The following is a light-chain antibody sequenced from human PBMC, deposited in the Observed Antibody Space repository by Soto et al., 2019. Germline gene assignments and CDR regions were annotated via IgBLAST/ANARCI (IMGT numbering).Light chain of an antibody. CDR1: SSDVGSYNL. V-gene: IGLV2-23*02. Sequence: QSALTQPASVSGSPGQSITISCTGTSSDVGSYNLVSRYQQHPGKAPKVMIYEVSKRPSGVPNRVSGSKSGNTASLTISGLQAEDEAGYYCCSYAGSSTYVFGTGTKVTVL. CDR3: CSYAGSSTYV. J-gene: IGLJ1*01. CDR2: EVS.